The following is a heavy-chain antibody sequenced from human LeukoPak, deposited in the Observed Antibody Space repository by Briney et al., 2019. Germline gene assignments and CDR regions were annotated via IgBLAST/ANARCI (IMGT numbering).Heavy chain of an antibody. CDR3: AIPIVVVPAARHGDAFDI. V-gene: IGHV5-51*01. J-gene: IGHJ3*02. CDR2: IYPGDSDT. Sequence: GESLKISCKGSGYSFTSYWTGWVRQMPGKGLEWMGIIYPGDSDTRYSPSFQGQVTISADKSISTAYLQWSSLKASDTAMYHCAIPIVVVPAARHGDAFDIWGQGTMVTVSS. D-gene: IGHD2-2*01. CDR1: GYSFTSYW.